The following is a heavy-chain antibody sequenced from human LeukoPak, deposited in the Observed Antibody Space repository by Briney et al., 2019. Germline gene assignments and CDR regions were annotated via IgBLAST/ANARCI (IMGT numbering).Heavy chain of an antibody. Sequence: SETLSLTCTVSGGSISSYYWSWIRQPPWKGLEWIGYIYYSGSTNYNPSLKSRVTISVDTSKNQFSLKLSSVTAADTAVYYCARDLYGSGSYYQNWGQGTLVTVSS. CDR2: IYYSGST. CDR1: GGSISSYY. J-gene: IGHJ4*02. V-gene: IGHV4-59*01. CDR3: ARDLYGSGSYYQN. D-gene: IGHD3-10*01.